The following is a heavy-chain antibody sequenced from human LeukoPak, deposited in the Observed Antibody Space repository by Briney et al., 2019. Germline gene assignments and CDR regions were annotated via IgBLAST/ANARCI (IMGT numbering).Heavy chain of an antibody. CDR3: ARDQVVTMVRGVTITGEGNLDY. V-gene: IGHV1-46*01. Sequence: GASVKVSCKASGYTFTSYYMHWVRQAPGQGLEWMGIINPSGGSTSYAQKFQGRVTMTRDMSTSTVYMELSSLRSEDTAVYYCARDQVVTMVRGVTITGEGNLDYWGQGTLVTVSS. CDR2: INPSGGST. J-gene: IGHJ4*02. CDR1: GYTFTSYY. D-gene: IGHD3-10*01.